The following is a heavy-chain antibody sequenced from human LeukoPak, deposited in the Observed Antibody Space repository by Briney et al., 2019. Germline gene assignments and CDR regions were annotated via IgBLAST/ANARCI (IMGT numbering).Heavy chain of an antibody. CDR3: ARDFNWGIFDY. V-gene: IGHV3-7*01. Sequence: GGSLRLSCAASGFTFSNYWMTWVRQAPGKGLEWVANLNQDGSQKYYVESVKGRFTISRDNAKNSLYLQMGSLRAEDTAVYYCARDFNWGIFDYWGQGILVTVSS. CDR2: LNQDGSQK. J-gene: IGHJ4*02. CDR1: GFTFSNYW. D-gene: IGHD7-27*01.